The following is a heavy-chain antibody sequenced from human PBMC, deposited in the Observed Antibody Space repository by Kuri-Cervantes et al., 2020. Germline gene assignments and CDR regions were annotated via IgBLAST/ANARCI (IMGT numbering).Heavy chain of an antibody. V-gene: IGHV3-74*01. J-gene: IGHJ4*02. D-gene: IGHD6-19*01. CDR1: GFTFRSYW. CDR3: ARVKQWLPDY. CDR2: INSDGRST. Sequence: GGSLRLSCAASGFTFRSYWMHWVRQAPGKGLVWVSRINSDGRSTSYADSVKGRFTISRDNAKNTVYLHMESLRAEDTAVYYCARVKQWLPDYWGQGTLVTVSS.